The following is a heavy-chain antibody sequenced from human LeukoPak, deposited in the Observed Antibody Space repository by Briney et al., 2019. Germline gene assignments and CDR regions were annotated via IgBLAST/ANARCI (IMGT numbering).Heavy chain of an antibody. D-gene: IGHD2-2*01. CDR1: GGSIRSNY. J-gene: IGHJ4*02. CDR2: IHNSGNT. V-gene: IGHV4-59*01. Sequence: SETLSLTCTVSGGSIRSNYWNWIRQSPGKGLEWIGYIHNSGNTNYNPSLNSRVTTSIDTSKNQFSLKLSSVTAADTAGYYCARGGGCSSTSCDFGHWGQGILVTVSS. CDR3: ARGGGCSSTSCDFGH.